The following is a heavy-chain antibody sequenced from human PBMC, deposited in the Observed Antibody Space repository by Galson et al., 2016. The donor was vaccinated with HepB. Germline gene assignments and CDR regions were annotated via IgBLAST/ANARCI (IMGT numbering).Heavy chain of an antibody. CDR1: GFTFSSYA. Sequence: SLRLSCAASGFTFSSYAMSWVRQAPGKGLEWVSAVSGSGGNTYDAGSVKGRFTISSDNSKNTLYLQMNSLRAEDTAVYYCAKSLIVGPTMNWYFDLWGRGTLVTVSS. J-gene: IGHJ2*01. D-gene: IGHD1-26*01. CDR2: VSGSGGNT. V-gene: IGHV3-23*01. CDR3: AKSLIVGPTMNWYFDL.